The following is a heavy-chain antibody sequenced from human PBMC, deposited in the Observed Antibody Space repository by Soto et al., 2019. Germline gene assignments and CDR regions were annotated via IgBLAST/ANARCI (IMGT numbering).Heavy chain of an antibody. D-gene: IGHD2-15*01. CDR1: GFTFSSYA. Sequence: EVQLLESGGGLVQPGGSLRLSCAAPGFTFSSYAMSWVRQAPGKGLEWISGISGSGGSTYYADSVKGRFTISRDNSKNTLHLQMNSLRAEDTAVYYCAKDRLSGGSFFDCWGQGTLVTVSS. CDR2: ISGSGGST. CDR3: AKDRLSGGSFFDC. J-gene: IGHJ4*02. V-gene: IGHV3-23*01.